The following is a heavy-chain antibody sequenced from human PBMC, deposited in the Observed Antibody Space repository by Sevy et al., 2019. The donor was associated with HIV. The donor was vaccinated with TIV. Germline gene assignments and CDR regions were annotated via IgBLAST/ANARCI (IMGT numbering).Heavy chain of an antibody. D-gene: IGHD2-8*02. Sequence: GGSLRLSCAASGFPFSNFAMSWVRQAPGKGLEWVSTLIGGGSRTYYADSVTGRFIISRDNSRNTLYLQMNSLRAEDTAIDDGAKRRVQSGLSGGGANYGMDVCGRGTTVTVSS. CDR2: LIGGGSRT. CDR3: AKRRVQSGLSGGGANYGMDV. V-gene: IGHV3-23*01. J-gene: IGHJ6*02. CDR1: GFPFSNFA.